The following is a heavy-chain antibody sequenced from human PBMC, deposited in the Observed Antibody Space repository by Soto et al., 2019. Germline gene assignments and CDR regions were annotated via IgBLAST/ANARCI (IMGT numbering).Heavy chain of an antibody. Sequence: EVQLVESGGGLVQPGRSLRLSCAASGFTFDAYAMHWVRQAPGKGLEWVSGISWNSGSIGYADSVKGRFTISRDNAKNSLYLQMNSLRAEDTALYYCAKGLYGSGGNYYYYYMDVWGKGATVTVSS. D-gene: IGHD3-10*01. CDR3: AKGLYGSGGNYYYYYMDV. J-gene: IGHJ6*03. CDR2: ISWNSGSI. CDR1: GFTFDAYA. V-gene: IGHV3-9*01.